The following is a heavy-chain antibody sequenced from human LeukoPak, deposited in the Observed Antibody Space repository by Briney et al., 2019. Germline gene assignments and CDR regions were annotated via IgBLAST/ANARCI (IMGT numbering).Heavy chain of an antibody. V-gene: IGHV4-34*01. J-gene: IGHJ5*02. CDR3: ARAVWQLVRYVVWFDP. CDR2: INHSGST. Sequence: SETLSLTCAVYGGSFSGYYWSWIRQPPGKGLEWIGEINHSGSTNYNPSLKSRVTISVDTSKNQFSLKLSSVTAADTAVYYRARAVWQLVRYVVWFDPWGQGTLVTVSS. D-gene: IGHD6-13*01. CDR1: GGSFSGYY.